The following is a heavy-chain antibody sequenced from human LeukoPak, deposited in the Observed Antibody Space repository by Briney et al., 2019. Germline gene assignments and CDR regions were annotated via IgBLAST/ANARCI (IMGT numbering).Heavy chain of an antibody. CDR3: ARVLSGIGVAATSLAFDI. V-gene: IGHV4-30-4*01. Sequence: SQTLSLTCTVSGGSISSGDYYWSWIRQPPGKGLEWIGYIYYSGSTYYNPSLKSRLTISVDTSKNHFSLKLSSVTAADTAVYYCARVLSGIGVAATSLAFDIWGQGTMVTVSS. CDR1: GGSISSGDYY. J-gene: IGHJ3*02. D-gene: IGHD2-15*01. CDR2: IYYSGST.